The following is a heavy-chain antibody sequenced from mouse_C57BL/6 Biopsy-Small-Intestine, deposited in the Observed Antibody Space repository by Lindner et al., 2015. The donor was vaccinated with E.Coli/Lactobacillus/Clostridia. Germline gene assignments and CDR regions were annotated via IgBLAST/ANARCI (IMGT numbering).Heavy chain of an antibody. CDR1: GYTFTDYN. D-gene: IGHD2-4*01. J-gene: IGHJ2*01. CDR3: ARYLHNDYDVLDY. V-gene: IGHV1-22*01. Sequence: VQLQESGPELVKPGASVKMSCKASGYTFTDYNIHWVKQSHGKSLEWIGYINPNSGGIGYNQKFKGKATLAVNKSSSTAYMELRSLTSEDSAVYYCARYLHNDYDVLDYWGQGTTLTVSS. CDR2: INPNSGGI.